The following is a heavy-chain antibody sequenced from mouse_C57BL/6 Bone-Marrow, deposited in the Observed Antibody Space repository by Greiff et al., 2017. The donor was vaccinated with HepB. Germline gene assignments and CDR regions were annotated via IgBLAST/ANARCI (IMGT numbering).Heavy chain of an antibody. Sequence: VKLQESGPELVKPGASVKISCKASGYAFSSSWMNWVKQRPGKGLEWIGRIYPGDGDTNYNGKFKGKATLTADKSSSTAYMQLSSLTSEDSAVYFCTVVATYYAMDYWGQGTSVTVSS. D-gene: IGHD1-1*01. V-gene: IGHV1-82*01. CDR2: IYPGDGDT. CDR3: TVVATYYAMDY. J-gene: IGHJ4*01. CDR1: GYAFSSSW.